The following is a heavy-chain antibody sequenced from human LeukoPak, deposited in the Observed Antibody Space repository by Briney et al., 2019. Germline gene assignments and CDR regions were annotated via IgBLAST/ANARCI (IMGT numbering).Heavy chain of an antibody. CDR1: GYTFTSYD. D-gene: IGHD3-22*01. V-gene: IGHV1-8*03. CDR2: MNPNSDNT. J-gene: IGHJ4*02. CDR3: ARTYDSSGYLYY. Sequence: ASVKVSCKASGYTFTSYDINWVRQATGQGLEWMGWMNPNSDNTGYAQKFQGRVTITADESTSTAYMELSSLRSEDTAVYYCARTYDSSGYLYYWGQGTLVTVSS.